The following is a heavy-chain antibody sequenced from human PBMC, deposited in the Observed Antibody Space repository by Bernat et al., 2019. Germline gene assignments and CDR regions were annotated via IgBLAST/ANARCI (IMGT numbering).Heavy chain of an antibody. D-gene: IGHD4-17*01. Sequence: QLQLQESGPGLVKPSETLSLTCTVSGGSISSSSYYWGWIRQPPGKGLEWIGSIYYSGSTYYNPSLKSRVTISVDTSKNQFSLKLSSVTAADTAVYYCARTFYYGDLYNWFDPWGQGTLVTVSS. CDR2: IYYSGST. CDR1: GGSISSSSYY. CDR3: ARTFYYGDLYNWFDP. J-gene: IGHJ5*02. V-gene: IGHV4-39*01.